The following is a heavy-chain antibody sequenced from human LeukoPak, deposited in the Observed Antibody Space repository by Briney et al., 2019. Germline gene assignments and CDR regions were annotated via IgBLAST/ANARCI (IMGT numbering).Heavy chain of an antibody. CDR1: GYTFTSYA. V-gene: IGHV1-3*01. CDR2: INACNGNT. CDR3: ARGKLHYCDWCDY. Sequence: GASVKVSCKASGYTFTSYAMHWVRQAPGQRLEWMGWINACNGNTKYSQKFQGRVTITRDTSTSTAYMELSSLRSEDTAVYYCARGKLHYCDWCDYWGQGTLVTVSS. D-gene: IGHD3-9*01. J-gene: IGHJ4*02.